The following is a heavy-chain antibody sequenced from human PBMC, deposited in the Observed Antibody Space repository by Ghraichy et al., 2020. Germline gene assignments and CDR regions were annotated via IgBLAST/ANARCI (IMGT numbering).Heavy chain of an antibody. Sequence: SETLSLTCTVSGGSISSYYWSWIRQPPGKGLEWIGYSYYSGSTNYNPSLKSRVTISVDTSKNQFSLKLSSVTAADTAVYYCASCFIAAAGTGYFDYWGQGTLVTVSS. CDR3: ASCFIAAAGTGYFDY. CDR2: SYYSGST. D-gene: IGHD6-13*01. CDR1: GGSISSYY. J-gene: IGHJ4*02. V-gene: IGHV4-59*01.